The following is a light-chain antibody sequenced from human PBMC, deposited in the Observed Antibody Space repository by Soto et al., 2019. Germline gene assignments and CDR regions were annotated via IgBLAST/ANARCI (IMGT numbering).Light chain of an antibody. CDR1: QSGSSY. CDR2: GAS. J-gene: IGKJ1*01. Sequence: EIVLTQSPGTLSLSPGERATLSCRASQSGSSYLAWYQQKPGQAPRLLIYGASSRATGIPDRFSGSGSGTDLTLTISRLEPEDFAVYYCQQYGSSPPWTFGQGTMVEIK. V-gene: IGKV3-20*01. CDR3: QQYGSSPPWT.